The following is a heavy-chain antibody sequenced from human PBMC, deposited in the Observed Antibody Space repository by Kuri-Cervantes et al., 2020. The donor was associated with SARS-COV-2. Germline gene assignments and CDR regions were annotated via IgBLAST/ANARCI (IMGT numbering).Heavy chain of an antibody. CDR1: GFTFSSHS. CDR2: ISSSSSTI. D-gene: IGHD1-26*01. CDR3: AKDGGSYSFSSAYGMDV. Sequence: GESLKISCAASGFTFSSHSMNWVRQAPGKGLEWVSYISSSSSTIYYADSVKGRFTISRDNAKNSLYLQMNSLRAEDTAVYYCAKDGGSYSFSSAYGMDVWGQGTTVTVSS. J-gene: IGHJ6*02. V-gene: IGHV3-48*01.